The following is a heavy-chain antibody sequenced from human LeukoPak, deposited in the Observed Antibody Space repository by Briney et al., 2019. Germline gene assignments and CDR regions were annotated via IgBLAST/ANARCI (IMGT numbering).Heavy chain of an antibody. CDR3: ARGRRLPRVVVRVLRTDAFDI. D-gene: IGHD3-22*01. Sequence: SETLSLTCTVSGGSISSYYWSWIRQPPGKGLEWIGYIYYSGSTNYNPSLKSRVTISVDTSKNQFSLKLSSVTAADTAVYYCARGRRLPRVVVRVLRTDAFDIWGQGTMVTVSS. CDR2: IYYSGST. J-gene: IGHJ3*02. V-gene: IGHV4-59*12. CDR1: GGSISSYY.